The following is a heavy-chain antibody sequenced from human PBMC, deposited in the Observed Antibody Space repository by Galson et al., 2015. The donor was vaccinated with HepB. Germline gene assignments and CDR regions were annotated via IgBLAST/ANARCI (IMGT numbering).Heavy chain of an antibody. V-gene: IGHV3-30-3*01. CDR3: ARDKGGNYQRFAFDI. J-gene: IGHJ3*02. Sequence: SLRLSCAASGFNFRTYTLHWVRQAPGKGLEWVAVMSYDGSNKYYADSVKGRFTISRDNSKSTLYLHMNSLRADDTAMYYCARDKGGNYQRFAFDIWGQGTMVTVSS. CDR2: MSYDGSNK. CDR1: GFNFRTYT. D-gene: IGHD3-22*01.